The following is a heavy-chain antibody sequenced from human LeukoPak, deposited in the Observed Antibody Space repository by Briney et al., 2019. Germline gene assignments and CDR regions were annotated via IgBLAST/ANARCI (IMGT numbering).Heavy chain of an antibody. CDR2: INPNSGGT. Sequence: VASLKASCKASRYTLTGDYMTWVRQATGQGLDWIGWINPNSGGTNYAQKFQGRVTMTRDTSISTAYMELSRLRSDDTAVYYCARENYYGSGSYYPFVPWGQGTLVTVSS. V-gene: IGHV1-2*02. CDR1: RYTLTGDY. J-gene: IGHJ5*02. CDR3: ARENYYGSGSYYPFVP. D-gene: IGHD3-10*01.